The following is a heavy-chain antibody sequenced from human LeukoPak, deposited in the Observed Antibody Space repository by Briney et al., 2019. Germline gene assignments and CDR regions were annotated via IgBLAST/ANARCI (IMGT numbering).Heavy chain of an antibody. CDR2: ISGSGGST. Sequence: GGSLRLSCGASGFTFSSDAMMWVRQAPGKGVEGVSAISGSGGSTYYADSVKGRFTISRDNAKNSLYLQMNSLRPDDTAFYYCAKATGDWYFDLWGRGTLVTVSS. J-gene: IGHJ2*01. V-gene: IGHV3-23*01. CDR3: AKATGDWYFDL. D-gene: IGHD7-27*01. CDR1: GFTFSSDA.